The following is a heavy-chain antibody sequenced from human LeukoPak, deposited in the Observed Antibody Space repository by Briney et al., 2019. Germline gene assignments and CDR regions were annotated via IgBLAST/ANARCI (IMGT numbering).Heavy chain of an antibody. Sequence: PGESLKISCKAYGYTFTNYWIGWVRQMPGKGLEWMGVIYPGDSDTRYNPSFQGQVTISADKSISTAYLHWSSLEASDTAIYYCARPRGTTMAPFFDFWGQGTLVTVSS. CDR2: IYPGDSDT. J-gene: IGHJ4*02. CDR1: GYTFTNYW. V-gene: IGHV5-51*01. D-gene: IGHD1-1*01. CDR3: ARPRGTTMAPFFDF.